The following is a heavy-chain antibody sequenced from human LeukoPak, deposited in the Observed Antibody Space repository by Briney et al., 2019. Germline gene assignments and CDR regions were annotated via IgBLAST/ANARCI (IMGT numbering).Heavy chain of an antibody. CDR1: GGSFSGYY. V-gene: IGHV4-34*01. J-gene: IGHJ4*02. CDR3: ASELPGWLVDY. Sequence: SETLSLTCAVYGGSFSGYYWSWIRQPPGKGLEWIGEINHSGSTNYNPSLKSRVTISVDTSKNQFSLKLSSVTAADTAVYYCASELPGWLVDYWGQGTLVTVSS. CDR2: INHSGST. D-gene: IGHD3-22*01.